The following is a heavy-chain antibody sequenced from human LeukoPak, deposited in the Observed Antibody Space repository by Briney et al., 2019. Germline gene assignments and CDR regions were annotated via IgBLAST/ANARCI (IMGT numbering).Heavy chain of an antibody. CDR2: INPNSGGT. J-gene: IGHJ4*02. CDR3: ARGSSGWYVLDY. D-gene: IGHD6-19*01. V-gene: IGHV1-2*02. CDR1: GCTFTGYY. Sequence: ASVKVSCKASGCTFTGYYMHWVRQAPGQGLEWMGWINPNSGGTNYAQKFQGRVTMTRDTSISTAYMELSRLRSDDTAVYYCARGSSGWYVLDYWGQGTLVTVSS.